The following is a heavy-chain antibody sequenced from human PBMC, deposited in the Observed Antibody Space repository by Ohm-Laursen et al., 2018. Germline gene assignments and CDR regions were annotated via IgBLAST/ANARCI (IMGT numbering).Heavy chain of an antibody. CDR2: ISGSGDNT. Sequence: SLRLSCSASGFNFSTYVLTWVRQAPGKGLEWVSAISGSGDNTYSANSVKGRFTISRDNSKNTLYLQMNSLRAEDTAVYYCAGDSSGYGYWGQGTLVTVSS. CDR3: AGDSSGYGY. CDR1: GFNFSTYV. D-gene: IGHD3-22*01. J-gene: IGHJ4*02. V-gene: IGHV3-23*01.